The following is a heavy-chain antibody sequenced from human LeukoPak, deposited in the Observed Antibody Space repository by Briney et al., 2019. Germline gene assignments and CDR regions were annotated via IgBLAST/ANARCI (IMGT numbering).Heavy chain of an antibody. V-gene: IGHV1-69*04. D-gene: IGHD3/OR15-3a*01. J-gene: IGHJ4*02. CDR1: VGPFISHA. CDR3: ARGRGSRTGFNGDYLDY. CDR2: ITPILGLR. Sequence: ASVRVSCKTSVGPFISHAINWVRQAPGQGLEWVGGITPILGLRNYAQKFQGRVTITADKSTATVSMALTSLTSEDTAVYFCARGRGSRTGFNGDYLDYWGQGTLVTVTS.